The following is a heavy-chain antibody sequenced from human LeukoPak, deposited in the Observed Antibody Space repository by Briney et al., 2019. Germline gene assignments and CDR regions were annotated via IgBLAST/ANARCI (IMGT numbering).Heavy chain of an antibody. CDR1: GFTFNNYA. CDR2: VSGSGDNT. J-gene: IGHJ4*02. D-gene: IGHD4-11*01. CDR3: ARWGNDYSQFDS. Sequence: GGSLRLSCAASGFTFNNYAMTWVRQAPGKGLEWVSVVSGSGDNTNYADSVKGRLTISRDNSKNTLFLQMNSLRTEDTAVYFCARWGNDYSQFDSWGQGTLVTVS. V-gene: IGHV3-23*01.